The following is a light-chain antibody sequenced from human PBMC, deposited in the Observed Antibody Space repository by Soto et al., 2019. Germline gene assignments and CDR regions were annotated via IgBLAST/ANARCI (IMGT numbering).Light chain of an antibody. J-gene: IGKJ3*01. CDR2: GAS. V-gene: IGKV3-20*01. CDR1: QSINSRY. Sequence: EIVLTQSPATLSLSPGERATLSCRASQSINSRYFAWYQQKPGQAPRLLIYGASRRATGIPDRFSGSGSGTDFTLTISRLEPEDFAVYYCQQFGSSPGFTFGPGTKVDIK. CDR3: QQFGSSPGFT.